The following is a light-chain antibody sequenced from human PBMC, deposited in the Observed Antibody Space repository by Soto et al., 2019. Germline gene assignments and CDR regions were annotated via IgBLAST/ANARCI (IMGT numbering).Light chain of an antibody. J-gene: IGKJ5*01. CDR1: QSVSNSY. CDR3: QQYDDSIT. CDR2: GAS. V-gene: IGKV3-20*01. Sequence: EIVLTQSPDTLSLCPGESATLSCRASQSVSNSYLAWYQQKPGQAPRLLIYGASTRATGIPDRFSGSGSGTDFTLTISRLEPEDFAVFYCQQYDDSITFGQATRLEIE.